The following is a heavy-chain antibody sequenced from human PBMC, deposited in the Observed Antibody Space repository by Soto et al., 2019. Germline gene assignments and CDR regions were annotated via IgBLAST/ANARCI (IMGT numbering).Heavy chain of an antibody. J-gene: IGHJ4*02. D-gene: IGHD3-9*01. Sequence: QLQLQESGPGLVKPSETLSLTCSVSGDSINSDNYYWGWIRQPPGKGLEWIGSIYYRWNTYYNPCLKTRVTLPLDKSKSQFSLKLNSVTAADSAVYFCVRLEGLATISYYFDYWGQGTLVTVSS. CDR2: IYYRWNT. V-gene: IGHV4-39*01. CDR1: GDSINSDNYY. CDR3: VRLEGLATISYYFDY.